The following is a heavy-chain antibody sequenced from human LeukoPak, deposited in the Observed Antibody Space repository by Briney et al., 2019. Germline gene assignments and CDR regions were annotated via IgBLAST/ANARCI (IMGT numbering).Heavy chain of an antibody. V-gene: IGHV4-59*11. D-gene: IGHD6-19*01. CDR3: ARGSGWHSY. CDR1: GGSISSHY. J-gene: IGHJ4*02. CDR2: IYYSGST. Sequence: SETLSLTCTVSGGSISSHYWSWIRQPPGKGLEWIGYIYYSGSTNYNPSLKSRVTISVDTSKNQFSLNLSSATAADTAVYYCARGSGWHSYWGQGTLVTVSS.